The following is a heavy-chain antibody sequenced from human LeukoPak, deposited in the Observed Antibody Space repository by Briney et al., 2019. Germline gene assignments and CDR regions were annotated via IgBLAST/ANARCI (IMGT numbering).Heavy chain of an antibody. J-gene: IGHJ4*02. Sequence: GGSLRLSCAASGLTFSTYGMHWVRQAPGKGLEWVAVISYDGSNKYYADSAKGRFTISRDNSKNTLYLQMNSLRAEDTAVYYCAPLIAAAGTGLDYWGQGTLVTVSS. CDR1: GLTFSTYG. CDR3: APLIAAAGTGLDY. CDR2: ISYDGSNK. V-gene: IGHV3-30*03. D-gene: IGHD6-13*01.